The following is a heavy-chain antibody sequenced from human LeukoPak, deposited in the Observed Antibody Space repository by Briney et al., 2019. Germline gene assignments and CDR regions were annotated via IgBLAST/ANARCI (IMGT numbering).Heavy chain of an antibody. J-gene: IGHJ5*02. CDR2: IYYSGST. CDR1: GGSISSSSYY. D-gene: IGHD2-2*01. V-gene: IGHV4-39*01. CDR3: ARPRDDIVVVPAANNWFDP. Sequence: SETLSLTCTVSGGSISSSSYYWGWIRQPPGKGLEWIGSIYYSGSTYYNPSPKSRVTISVDTSKNQFSLKLSSVTAADTAVYYCARPRDDIVVVPAANNWFDPWGQGTLVTVSS.